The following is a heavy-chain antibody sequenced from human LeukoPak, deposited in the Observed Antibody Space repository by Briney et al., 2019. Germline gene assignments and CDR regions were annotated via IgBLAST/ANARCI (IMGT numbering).Heavy chain of an antibody. V-gene: IGHV4-39*01. CDR3: ASLPAIVTAFQF. CDR1: GGSISSSSYY. Sequence: PSETLSLTCTVSGGSISSSSYYWGWIRQPPGKGLEWIGSVYHLGSTYYSPSLKSRVTMSVDTSKNQFSLKLTSVTAADTAVYYCASLPAIVTAFQFWGQGTMVTVS. J-gene: IGHJ3*01. CDR2: VYHLGST. D-gene: IGHD2/OR15-2a*01.